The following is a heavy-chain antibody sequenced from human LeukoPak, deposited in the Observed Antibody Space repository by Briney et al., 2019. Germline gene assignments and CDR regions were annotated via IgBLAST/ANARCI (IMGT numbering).Heavy chain of an antibody. V-gene: IGHV3-7*01. J-gene: IGHJ4*02. CDR1: GFTFSSYW. CDR2: IKQDGSEK. D-gene: IGHD3-22*01. CDR3: ARDRDYYAIDY. Sequence: GGSLRLSCAASGFTFSSYWMSWVRQAPGKGLEWVANIKQDGSEKYYVNSVKGRFTISRDNAKNSLYLQMNSLRAEDTAVYYCARDRDYYAIDYWGQGTLVTVSS.